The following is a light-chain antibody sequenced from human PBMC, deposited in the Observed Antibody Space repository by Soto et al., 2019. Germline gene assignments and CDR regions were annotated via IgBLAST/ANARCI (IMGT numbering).Light chain of an antibody. CDR1: QGISVY. J-gene: IGKJ2*01. V-gene: IGKV1-27*01. CDR3: QNCNSAPYI. CDR2: EAS. Sequence: DIQMTQSPSSLSASVGDSVTITCRASQGISVYVAWYQQKPGKVPELLIYEASTLHSGVPSRFRGSGSGTYFTHTLSSLQPEDFAPHYCQNCNSAPYIFGQGKKLES.